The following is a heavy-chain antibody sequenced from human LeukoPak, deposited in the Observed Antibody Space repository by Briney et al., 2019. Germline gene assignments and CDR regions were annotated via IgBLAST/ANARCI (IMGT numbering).Heavy chain of an antibody. CDR1: KFTFCSYV. V-gene: IGHV3-21*01. CDR2: ISSSSSYI. CDR3: ARAPGYRGFLDY. J-gene: IGHJ4*02. Sequence: GGSLRLSCGASKFTFCSYVMNWVRLAPGKGLEWVSFISSSSSYIYYVDSVKGRFTISRDNAKNSLYLQMNSLRAEDTAVYYCARAPGYRGFLDYWGQGNVVTVSS. D-gene: IGHD5-18*01.